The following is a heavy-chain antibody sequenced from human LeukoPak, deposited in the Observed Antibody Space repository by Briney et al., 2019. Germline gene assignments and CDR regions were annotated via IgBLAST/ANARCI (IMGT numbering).Heavy chain of an antibody. CDR2: IRRDGSQK. CDR3: ARPLMGGGNSPFDS. D-gene: IGHD4-23*01. J-gene: IGHJ4*02. Sequence: GGSLTLSCAASGFSFSTDWMSWVCQAPGKGLEWVANIRRDGSQKYYVDSVKGRFTISRDNADNSLYLHMNSLRAEDTAVYYCARPLMGGGNSPFDSWGQGTLVTVSS. V-gene: IGHV3-7*05. CDR1: GFSFSTDW.